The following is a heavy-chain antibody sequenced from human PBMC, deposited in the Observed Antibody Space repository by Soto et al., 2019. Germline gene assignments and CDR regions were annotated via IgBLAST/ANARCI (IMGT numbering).Heavy chain of an antibody. J-gene: IGHJ4*02. CDR2: IYYSGST. D-gene: IGHD6-13*01. Sequence: SETLSLTCTVSGGSISSSSYYWGWIRQPPGKGLEWIGSIYYSGSTYYNPSLKSRVTISVDTSKNQFSLKLSSVTAADTAVYYCARREAAAGYFDYWGQGTLVTAPQ. CDR3: ARREAAAGYFDY. V-gene: IGHV4-39*01. CDR1: GGSISSSSYY.